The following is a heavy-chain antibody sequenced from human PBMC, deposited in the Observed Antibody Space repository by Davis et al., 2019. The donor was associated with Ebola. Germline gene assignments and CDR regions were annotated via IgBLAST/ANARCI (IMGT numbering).Heavy chain of an antibody. CDR2: IRSKANSYAT. CDR3: TRTVGANDY. Sequence: GESLKISCAASGFTFSSYSMNWVRQASGKGLEWVGRIRSKANSYATAYAASVKGRFTISRDDSKNTAYLQMNSLKTEDTAVYYCTRTVGANDYWGQGTLVTVSS. CDR1: GFTFSSYS. V-gene: IGHV3-73*01. D-gene: IGHD1-26*01. J-gene: IGHJ4*02.